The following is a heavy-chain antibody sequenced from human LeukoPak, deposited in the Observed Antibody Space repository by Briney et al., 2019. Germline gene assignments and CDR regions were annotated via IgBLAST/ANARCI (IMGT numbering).Heavy chain of an antibody. J-gene: IGHJ3*02. CDR1: GFTVGSNY. V-gene: IGHV3-66*01. Sequence: GGSLRLSCAASGFTVGSNYMRWVRPAPGKGLEWVSVIYSGGSTYYADSVKGRFTISRDNSKNTLYLQMNSLRAEDTAVYYCAREQVLWFGESQDAFDIWGQGTMVTVSS. CDR3: AREQVLWFGESQDAFDI. CDR2: IYSGGST. D-gene: IGHD3-10*01.